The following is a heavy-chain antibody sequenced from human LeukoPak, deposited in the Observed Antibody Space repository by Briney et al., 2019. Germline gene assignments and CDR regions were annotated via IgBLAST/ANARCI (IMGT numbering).Heavy chain of an antibody. J-gene: IGHJ5*02. CDR2: INPNSGGT. CDR3: ARIVLRYFDWLFNDNWFDP. D-gene: IGHD3-9*01. V-gene: IGHV1-2*02. CDR1: GYTFTGYY. Sequence: ASVKVSCKASGYTFTGYYMHWVRQAPGQGLEWMGWINPNSGGTNYAQKFQGRVTMTRDTSINTAYMELSRLRSDDTAVYYCARIVLRYFDWLFNDNWFDPWGQGTLVTVSS.